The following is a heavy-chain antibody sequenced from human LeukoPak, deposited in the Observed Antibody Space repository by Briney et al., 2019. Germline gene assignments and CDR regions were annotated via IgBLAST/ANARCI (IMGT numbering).Heavy chain of an antibody. V-gene: IGHV3-48*03. J-gene: IGHJ4*02. CDR1: GFTFSSYE. Sequence: HSRGSLRLSCAASGFTFSSYEMNWVRQAPGKGLEWVSYISSSGSTIYYADSVKGRFTISRDNSKNTLYLQMNSLRSDDTSVYCRECGVRLAVAGYIDSWGQGTLVTVSS. CDR3: ECGVRLAVAGYIDS. CDR2: ISSSGSTI. D-gene: IGHD6-19*01.